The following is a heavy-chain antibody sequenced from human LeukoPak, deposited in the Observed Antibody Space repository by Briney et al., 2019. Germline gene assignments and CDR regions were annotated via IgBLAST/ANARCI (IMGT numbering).Heavy chain of an antibody. J-gene: IGHJ4*02. D-gene: IGHD5-24*01. V-gene: IGHV4-39*01. CDR3: ASLGYRRDGYNFDY. CDR2: IYYSGST. CDR1: GGSISSSSYY. Sequence: SETLSLTCTVSGGSISSSSYYWGWIRQPPGKGLEWIGSIYYSGSTYYNPSLKSRVTISVDTSKNQFSLKPSSVTAADTAVYYCASLGYRRDGYNFDYWGQGTLVTVSS.